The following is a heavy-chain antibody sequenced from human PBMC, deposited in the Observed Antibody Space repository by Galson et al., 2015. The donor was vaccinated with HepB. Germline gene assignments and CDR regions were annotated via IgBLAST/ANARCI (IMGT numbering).Heavy chain of an antibody. V-gene: IGHV4-39*01. CDR3: ARRTFFGWFDP. D-gene: IGHD3-10*01. CDR1: GGSISRSSYY. CDR2: IYYSGRT. J-gene: IGHJ5*02. Sequence: ETLSLTCTVSGGSISRSSYYWGWIRQPPGKGLEWIGSIYYSGRTYYNPSLKSRVTISVDTSKNQFSMKLSSVTAANTAVYYCARRTFFGWFDPWGQGALVTVSS.